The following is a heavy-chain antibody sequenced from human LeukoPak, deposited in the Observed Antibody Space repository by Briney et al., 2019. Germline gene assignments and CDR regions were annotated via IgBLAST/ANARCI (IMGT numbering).Heavy chain of an antibody. CDR2: IQYDESNK. V-gene: IGHV3-30*02. J-gene: IGHJ4*02. D-gene: IGHD7-27*01. CDR1: GFTFSSYA. CDR3: AKDMRVTSTGGVGYFDN. Sequence: GGSLRLSCAASGFTFSSYAMHWVRQAPGKGLEWVTFIQYDESNKYYADSVKGRFTISRDNSKNTLYLQMNSLRADDTAVYYCAKDMRVTSTGGVGYFDNWGQGTLVTVSS.